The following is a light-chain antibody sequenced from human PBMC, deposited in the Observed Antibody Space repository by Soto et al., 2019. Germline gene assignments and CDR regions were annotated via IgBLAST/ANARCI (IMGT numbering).Light chain of an antibody. CDR2: AAS. CDR3: QQASTFPHT. J-gene: IGKJ2*01. CDR1: QGIGTW. Sequence: DIQMTQSPSSVSTSLGGTVTISCRASQGIGTWLAWYQQKPGKAPKLLIAAASTLQSGVPSRFSGSGSGTDFTLTISSLQPEDLATYFCQQASTFPHTFGQGTKLEIK. V-gene: IGKV1-12*01.